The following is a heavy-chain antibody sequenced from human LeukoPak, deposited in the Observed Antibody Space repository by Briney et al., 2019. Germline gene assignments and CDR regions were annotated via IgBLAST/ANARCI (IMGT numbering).Heavy chain of an antibody. CDR2: INPDSGFT. Sequence: LAASVKVSCKASGYKFTDDYMHWVRQAPGQGLEFMGWINPDSGFTNYAQKFKGRVTMTRDTSFSTAYLEVRSLTSDDTAVYYCAPTAEAYTSWWKVWGQGTLVTVSS. CDR3: APTAEAYTSWWKV. V-gene: IGHV1-2*03. CDR1: GYKFTDDY. D-gene: IGHD3-16*01. J-gene: IGHJ4*02.